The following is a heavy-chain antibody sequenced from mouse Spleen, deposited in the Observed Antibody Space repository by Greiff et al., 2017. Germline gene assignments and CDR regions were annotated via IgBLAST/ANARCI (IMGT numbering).Heavy chain of an antibody. J-gene: IGHJ2*01. CDR3: ARKSGNYVSYFDY. Sequence: QVQLKQSGPGLVAPSQSLSITCTVSGFSLTNYAVHWVRQSPGKGLEWLGVIWSDGSTDYNAAFISRLSISKDNSKSQVFFKMNSLQADDTAIYYCARKSGNYVSYFDYWGQGTTLTVSS. CDR1: GFSLTNYA. D-gene: IGHD2-1*01. V-gene: IGHV2-4-1*01. CDR2: IWSDGST.